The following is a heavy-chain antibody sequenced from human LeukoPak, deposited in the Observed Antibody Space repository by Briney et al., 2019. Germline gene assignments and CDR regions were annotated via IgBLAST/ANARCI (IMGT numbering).Heavy chain of an antibody. CDR3: ARHKYSGYDHLT. J-gene: IGHJ4*02. Sequence: PSETLSLTCSVSGGSINSDYWSWLRQPPGKGPEWIGYIYYTGRTTYSPSLESRVTISVDTPKKQFSLRLRSVTAADTAVYYCARHKYSGYDHLTWGQGTLVTVSS. CDR2: IYYTGRT. D-gene: IGHD5-12*01. V-gene: IGHV4-59*08. CDR1: GGSINSDY.